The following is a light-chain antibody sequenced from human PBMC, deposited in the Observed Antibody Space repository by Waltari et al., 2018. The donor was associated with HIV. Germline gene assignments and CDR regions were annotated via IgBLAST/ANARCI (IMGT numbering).Light chain of an antibody. Sequence: DVVMTQSPLSLPVTLGQSASISCRSGQSLVHSDGNTYLSWFQQRPGQSPRRLISKVSNRDSGVPDRFSGSGSGTDFTLQINRVEAEDVAMYYCMQGTHWPMYTFGQGTKLEIK. CDR1: QSLVHSDGNTY. J-gene: IGKJ2*01. CDR2: KVS. V-gene: IGKV2-30*02. CDR3: MQGTHWPMYT.